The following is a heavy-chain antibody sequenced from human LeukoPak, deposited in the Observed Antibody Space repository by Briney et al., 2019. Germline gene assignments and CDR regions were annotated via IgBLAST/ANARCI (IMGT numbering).Heavy chain of an antibody. Sequence: GGSLRLSCVASGFPFSAYAMSWVRQAPGKGLEWVSGIRGSGETTYYAESVKGRFIIQRDNSKNTLYLQMNSLRAEDTALYYCARGLRRPVWGSYRYKKSYYFGYWGQGTLVTVSS. CDR2: IRGSGETT. CDR3: ARGLRRPVWGSYRYKKSYYFGY. D-gene: IGHD3-16*02. V-gene: IGHV3-23*01. J-gene: IGHJ4*02. CDR1: GFPFSAYA.